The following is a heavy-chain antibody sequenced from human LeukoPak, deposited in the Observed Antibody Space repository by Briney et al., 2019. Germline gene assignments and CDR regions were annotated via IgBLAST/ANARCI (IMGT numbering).Heavy chain of an antibody. CDR3: ARDWSDGRYFRGWFGP. CDR1: GFTFSSYS. J-gene: IGHJ5*02. CDR2: ISSSSSTI. Sequence: GGSLRLSCAASGFTFSSYSMNWVRQAPGKGLEWVSYISSSSSTIYYADSVEGRFTISRDNAKNSLYLQMNSLRAEDTAVYYCARDWSDGRYFRGWFGPWGQGTLVTVSS. V-gene: IGHV3-48*01. D-gene: IGHD1-26*01.